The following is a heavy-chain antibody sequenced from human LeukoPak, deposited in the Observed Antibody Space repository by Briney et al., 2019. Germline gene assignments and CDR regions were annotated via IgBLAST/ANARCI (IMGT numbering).Heavy chain of an antibody. Sequence: GRSLRLSCAASGFTFDDYAMHWVRQAPGKGLEWVSGISGNSGSIGYADSVKGRFTISRDNAKNSLYLQMNSLRAEDTALYYCAKDSGDGGSYSPGGDDAFDIWGQGTMVTVSS. CDR3: AKDSGDGGSYSPGGDDAFDI. D-gene: IGHD1-26*01. CDR1: GFTFDDYA. V-gene: IGHV3-9*01. CDR2: ISGNSGSI. J-gene: IGHJ3*02.